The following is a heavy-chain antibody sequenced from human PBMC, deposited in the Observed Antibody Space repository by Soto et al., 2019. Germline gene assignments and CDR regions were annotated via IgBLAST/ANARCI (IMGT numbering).Heavy chain of an antibody. Sequence: QELLVQSGGGVVQPGRSLRLSCAVSGSIFRGYGMHWVRQAPGKGLEWVAVIWYDGSIKYYADSVKGRFTISRDNSKNMLYLQMVSLRAEDTAVYYCTRDGIGGTVFRGFCDYWGQGTLVTVSS. CDR3: TRDGIGGTVFRGFCDY. J-gene: IGHJ4*02. CDR2: IWYDGSIK. D-gene: IGHD1-7*01. CDR1: GSIFRGYG. V-gene: IGHV3-33*01.